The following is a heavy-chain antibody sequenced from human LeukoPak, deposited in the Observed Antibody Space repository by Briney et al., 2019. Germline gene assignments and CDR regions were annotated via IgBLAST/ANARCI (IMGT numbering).Heavy chain of an antibody. J-gene: IGHJ6*02. Sequence: GGSLRLSCAASGFTFSSYAMHWVRQAPGKGLEWVAVISYDGSNKYYADSVKGRFTISRDNSKNTLYLQMNSLRAEDTAVYYCASVTLSIAAAGSATAREDYYYYYGMAVWGQGTTVTVSS. V-gene: IGHV3-30-3*01. CDR1: GFTFSSYA. D-gene: IGHD6-13*01. CDR3: ASVTLSIAAAGSATAREDYYYYYGMAV. CDR2: ISYDGSNK.